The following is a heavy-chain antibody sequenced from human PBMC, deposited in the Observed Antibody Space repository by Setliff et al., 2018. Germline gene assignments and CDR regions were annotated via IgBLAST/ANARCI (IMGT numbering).Heavy chain of an antibody. V-gene: IGHV3-9*01. CDR1: GFIFDEYA. CDR3: AFRRGYIYGLDN. CDR2: ISWNSYHI. J-gene: IGHJ4*02. Sequence: SLRLSCAASGFIFDEYAMHWVRQAPGKGLEWVSGISWNSYHIDYAGSVRGRFTISRDNAKKSLYLQMNSLRSEDTAVYYCAFRRGYIYGLDNWGQGTLVTVSS. D-gene: IGHD5-18*01.